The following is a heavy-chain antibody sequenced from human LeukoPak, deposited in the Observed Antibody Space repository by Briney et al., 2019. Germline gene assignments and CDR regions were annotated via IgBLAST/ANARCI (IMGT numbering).Heavy chain of an antibody. D-gene: IGHD3-22*01. CDR3: ARSLDYYDSSGSQGHIDY. CDR2: IIPILGIA. Sequence: GSSVKVSCKASEGTFSSYTISWVRQAPGQGLEWMGRIIPILGIANYAQKFQSRVTITADKSTSTAYMELSSLRSEDTAVYYCARSLDYYDSSGSQGHIDYWGQGTLVTVSS. J-gene: IGHJ4*02. CDR1: EGTFSSYT. V-gene: IGHV1-69*02.